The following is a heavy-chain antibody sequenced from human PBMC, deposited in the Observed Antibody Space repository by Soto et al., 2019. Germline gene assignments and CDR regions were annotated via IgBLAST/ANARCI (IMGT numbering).Heavy chain of an antibody. J-gene: IGHJ4*02. CDR1: GGSFSGYY. D-gene: IGHD6-19*01. CDR3: ARGQRRGCFFDY. CDR2: INHSGST. V-gene: IGHV4-34*01. Sequence: QVQLQQWGAGLLKPSETLSLTCAVYGGSFSGYYWSWIRQTPGKGLEWIGEINHSGSTNYNPSPKSRVPISVDTSKNQVSRKLSSVTAADTAGYYCARGQRRGCFFDYWGQGTLVTVSS.